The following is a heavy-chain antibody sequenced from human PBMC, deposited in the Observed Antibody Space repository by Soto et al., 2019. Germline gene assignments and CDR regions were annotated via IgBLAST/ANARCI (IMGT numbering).Heavy chain of an antibody. V-gene: IGHV1-58*01. CDR3: ARHLAGRPPYAFDI. CDR2: IVVGSGNT. Sequence: ASVKVSCKTSGFTFSNSAVQWVRQARGQRLEWIGWIVVGSGNTNYAQNFQGRLTITRDTSTSTAYMELSSLTYEDTAIYYCARHLAGRPPYAFDIWGQGTMVTVSS. J-gene: IGHJ3*02. CDR1: GFTFSNSA.